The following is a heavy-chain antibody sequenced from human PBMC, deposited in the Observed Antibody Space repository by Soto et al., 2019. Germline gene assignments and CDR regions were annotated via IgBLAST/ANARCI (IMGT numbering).Heavy chain of an antibody. J-gene: IGHJ6*02. CDR1: GFTFSSYS. D-gene: IGHD2-2*01. CDR3: ARDVVVVPAAIDLYYYYYGMDV. CDR2: ISSSSGYI. Sequence: GESLKISCAASGFTFSSYSMNWVRQAPGKGLEWVSSISSSSGYIYYADSVKGRFTISRDNAKNSLYLQMNSLRAEDTAVYYCARDVVVVPAAIDLYYYYYGMDVWGQGTTVTVSS. V-gene: IGHV3-21*01.